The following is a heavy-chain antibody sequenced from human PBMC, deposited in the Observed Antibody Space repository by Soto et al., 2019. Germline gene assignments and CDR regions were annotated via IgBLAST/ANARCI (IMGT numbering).Heavy chain of an antibody. Sequence: EVQLVESGGGLVQPGGSLRLSCAASGFTFSSYWMHWVRQAPGKGLVWVSRINSDGSSTSYADSVKGRFTISRDNAKNTLYLQMNSLRAEDTAVYYCVSWGWLVITDAFDIWGQGTMVTVSS. J-gene: IGHJ3*02. CDR1: GFTFSSYW. D-gene: IGHD6-19*01. V-gene: IGHV3-74*01. CDR2: INSDGSST. CDR3: VSWGWLVITDAFDI.